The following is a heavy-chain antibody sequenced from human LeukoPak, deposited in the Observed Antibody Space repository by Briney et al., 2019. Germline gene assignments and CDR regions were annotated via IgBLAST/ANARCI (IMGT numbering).Heavy chain of an antibody. V-gene: IGHV4-61*08. Sequence: SETLSLTCTVSGGSISSGGYYWSWIRQHPGKGLEWIGYIYYSGSTYYNPSLKSRVTISVDTSKNQFSLKLSSVTAADTAVYYCARHLDWSFDYWGQGTLVTVSS. CDR1: GGSISSGGYY. D-gene: IGHD3/OR15-3a*01. J-gene: IGHJ4*02. CDR2: IYYSGST. CDR3: ARHLDWSFDY.